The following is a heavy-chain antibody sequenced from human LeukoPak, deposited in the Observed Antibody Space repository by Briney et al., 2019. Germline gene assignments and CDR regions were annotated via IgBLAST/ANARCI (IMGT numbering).Heavy chain of an antibody. CDR2: ISYDGSNK. D-gene: IGHD2-15*01. CDR1: GFTFSSYA. CDR3: ARDRATRGDY. V-gene: IGHV3-30*04. Sequence: PGRSLRLSCAASGFTFSSYAMHWVRQAPGKGLEWVAVISYDGSNKYYADSVKGRFTISRDNSKNTLYLQMNSLRAEDTAVYYCARDRATRGDYWGQGTLVTVSS. J-gene: IGHJ4*02.